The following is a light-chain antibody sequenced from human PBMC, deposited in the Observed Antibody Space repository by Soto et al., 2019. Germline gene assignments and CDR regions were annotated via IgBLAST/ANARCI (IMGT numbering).Light chain of an antibody. Sequence: QSVLTQPPSVSGAPGQRVTISCTGSRSNIGAGNDVHGYHQLPGTAPKLLIYGNNNRPSGVPDRFSGSKSGTSASLAITGLQAEDEADYYCQSYDSSLSGSVFGGGTKLTVL. CDR1: RSNIGAGND. CDR3: QSYDSSLSGSV. J-gene: IGLJ2*01. V-gene: IGLV1-40*01. CDR2: GNN.